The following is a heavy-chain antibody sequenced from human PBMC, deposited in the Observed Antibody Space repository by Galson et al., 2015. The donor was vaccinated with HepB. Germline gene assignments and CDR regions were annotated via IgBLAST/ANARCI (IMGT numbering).Heavy chain of an antibody. CDR2: IYSGGST. CDR1: GFTVSSNY. V-gene: IGHV3-66*02. CDR3: ARDRRNAPKHIVVVTATGDAFDI. D-gene: IGHD2-21*02. J-gene: IGHJ3*02. Sequence: SLRLSCAASGFTVSSNYMSWVRQAPGKGLEWVSVIYSGGSTYYADSVKGRFTISRDNSKNTLYLQMNSLRAEDTAVYYCARDRRNAPKHIVVVTATGDAFDIWGQGTMVTVSS.